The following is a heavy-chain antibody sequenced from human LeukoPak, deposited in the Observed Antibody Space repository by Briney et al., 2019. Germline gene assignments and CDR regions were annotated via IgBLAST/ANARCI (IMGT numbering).Heavy chain of an antibody. Sequence: SETLSLTCTVSGGSISSSNYYWGWIRQPPGKGLEWIGSIYYSGSTYYNPSLKSRVTISVDTSKNQFSLKLSSVTAADTAVYYCARHPVIWPQYPSWGQGNLVTVSS. J-gene: IGHJ5*02. D-gene: IGHD5-24*01. CDR2: IYYSGST. CDR3: ARHPVIWPQYPS. V-gene: IGHV4-39*01. CDR1: GGSISSSNYY.